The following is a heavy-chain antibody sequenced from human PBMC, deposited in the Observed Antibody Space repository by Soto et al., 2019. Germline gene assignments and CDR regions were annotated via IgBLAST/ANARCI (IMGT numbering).Heavy chain of an antibody. J-gene: IGHJ1*01. CDR2: TTGSGANK. D-gene: IGHD4-17*01. CDR1: GFTFKNYA. CDR3: AKVGDFGEDGPAEYFEH. V-gene: IGHV3-23*01. Sequence: EVNLLESGGGVVQPGESLRISCVGSGFTFKNYAMTWVRQAPGKGLEWVSGTTGSGANKHYADSVRGRFTISRDNSKKTLYLEMKSLRVEYTAVYYCAKVGDFGEDGPAEYFEHWGQGTLVTVSS.